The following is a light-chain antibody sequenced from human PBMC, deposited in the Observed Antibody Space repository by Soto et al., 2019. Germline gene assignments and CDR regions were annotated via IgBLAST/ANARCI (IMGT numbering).Light chain of an antibody. CDR3: QQYNNWRV. V-gene: IGKV3-15*01. Sequence: EIVMTQSPATLSVSPGERATLSCRASQSVSSNLAWYQQKPGQAPRLLIYGASTRATGIPARFSGSGPGTEFSLTISGQQSEDFAVYYCQQYNNWRVLGQGTKLEIK. J-gene: IGKJ2*01. CDR1: QSVSSN. CDR2: GAS.